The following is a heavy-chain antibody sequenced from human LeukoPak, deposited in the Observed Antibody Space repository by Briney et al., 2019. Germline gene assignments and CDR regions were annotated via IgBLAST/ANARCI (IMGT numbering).Heavy chain of an antibody. J-gene: IGHJ5*01. D-gene: IGHD2-21*02. CDR2: ISGSGRNT. Sequence: GGSLRLSCAASGFTFSTYAMNWVRQAPGKGLEWVSSISGSGRNTYYVDSVKGRFTISRDSSKNTLYLQMNSLRAEDTAVYYCAVSSCGGDCYSRFDSWGHGTLVIVSS. CDR1: GFTFSTYA. V-gene: IGHV3-23*01. CDR3: AVSSCGGDCYSRFDS.